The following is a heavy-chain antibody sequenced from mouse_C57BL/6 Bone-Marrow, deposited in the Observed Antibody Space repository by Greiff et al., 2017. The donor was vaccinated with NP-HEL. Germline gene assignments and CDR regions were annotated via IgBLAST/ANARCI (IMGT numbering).Heavy chain of an antibody. D-gene: IGHD2-2*01. Sequence: QVQLQQPGAELVMPGASVKLSCKASGYTFTSYWMHWVKQRPGQGLEWIGEIDPSDSYTNYNQKCKGKSTLTVDKSSSTAYMQLSSLTSEDSAVYYCAREKWLRLAMDYWGRGTSVTVSS. V-gene: IGHV1-69*01. CDR2: IDPSDSYT. J-gene: IGHJ4*01. CDR3: AREKWLRLAMDY. CDR1: GYTFTSYW.